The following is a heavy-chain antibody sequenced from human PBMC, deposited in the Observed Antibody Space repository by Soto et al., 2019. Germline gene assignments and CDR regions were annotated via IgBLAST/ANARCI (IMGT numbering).Heavy chain of an antibody. CDR3: ATAISSPFSNFDY. D-gene: IGHD2-2*01. V-gene: IGHV3-7*01. CDR1: GFTFSTNW. J-gene: IGHJ4*02. Sequence: EVQLVQSGGDLVQPGGSLRLSCLASGFTFSTNWMTWVGRAPGMGLEWVAGIKEDGSEEVYVDSVKGRFSISRDNAKTSLYLQLNSLRAEDTAVYYCATAISSPFSNFDYWGQGSLVTVSS. CDR2: IKEDGSEE.